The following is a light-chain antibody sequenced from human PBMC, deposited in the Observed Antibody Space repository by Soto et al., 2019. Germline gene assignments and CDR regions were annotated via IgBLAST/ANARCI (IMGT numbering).Light chain of an antibody. V-gene: IGKV3-20*01. Sequence: EIVLTQSPGTLSLSPGERATLSCRASQSVSSNYLAWYQQKPGQAPRPLIYGASNRATGIPDRFSGSGSGTGFTLTISRLEPEDFAVYFCQQYGSSPPFSFGQGTKVDIK. J-gene: IGKJ2*01. CDR1: QSVSSNY. CDR2: GAS. CDR3: QQYGSSPPFS.